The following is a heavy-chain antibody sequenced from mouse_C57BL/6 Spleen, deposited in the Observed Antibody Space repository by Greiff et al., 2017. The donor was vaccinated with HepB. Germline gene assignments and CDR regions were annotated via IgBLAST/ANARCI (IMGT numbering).Heavy chain of an antibody. CDR1: GYTFTSYW. D-gene: IGHD2-3*01. J-gene: IGHJ1*03. Sequence: QVQLQQPGAELVKPGASVKLSCKASGYTFTSYWMQWVKQRPGQGLEWIGEIDPSDSYTNYNQKFKGKATLTVDTSSSTAYMQLSSLTSEDSAVYYCASPYDGYPHWYFDVWGTGTTVTVSS. V-gene: IGHV1-50*01. CDR2: IDPSDSYT. CDR3: ASPYDGYPHWYFDV.